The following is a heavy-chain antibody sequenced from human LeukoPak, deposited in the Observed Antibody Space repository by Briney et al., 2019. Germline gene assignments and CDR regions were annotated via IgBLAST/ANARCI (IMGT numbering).Heavy chain of an antibody. D-gene: IGHD6-19*01. CDR2: ISGSGGST. Sequence: PGGSLRLSCAASGFTFSSYAMSWVRQAPGKGLEWVSAISGSGGSTYYADSVRGRFTISRDNSKNTLYLQMNSLRAEDTAVYYCAKPGQWLVPQGLDYWGQGTLVTVSS. J-gene: IGHJ4*02. CDR1: GFTFSSYA. CDR3: AKPGQWLVPQGLDY. V-gene: IGHV3-23*01.